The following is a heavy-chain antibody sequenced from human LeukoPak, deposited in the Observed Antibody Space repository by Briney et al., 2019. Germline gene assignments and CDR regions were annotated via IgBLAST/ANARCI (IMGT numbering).Heavy chain of an antibody. CDR2: ISGSGGST. D-gene: IGHD5-18*01. CDR1: GFTFSTYS. V-gene: IGHV3-23*01. Sequence: GGSLRLSCAASGFTFSTYSMNWVRQAPGKALEWVSAISGSGGSTYYADSVKGRFTISRDNSKNTLYLQMNSLRAEDTAVYYCARGSDIQLWSTFLDYWGQGTLVTVSS. CDR3: ARGSDIQLWSTFLDY. J-gene: IGHJ4*02.